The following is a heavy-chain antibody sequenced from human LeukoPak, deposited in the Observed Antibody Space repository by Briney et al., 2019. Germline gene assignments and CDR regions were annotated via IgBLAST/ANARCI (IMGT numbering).Heavy chain of an antibody. J-gene: IGHJ3*02. CDR2: IIPILGIA. CDR1: GGTFSSYA. D-gene: IGHD3-22*01. CDR3: AKTYYYDSSGYGAFDI. V-gene: IGHV1-69*04. Sequence: SVKVSCKASGGTFSSYAISWVRQAPGQGLEWMGRIIPILGIANYAQKFQGRVTITADKSTSTAYMELSSLRSDDTAVYYCAKTYYYDSSGYGAFDIWGQGTMVTVSS.